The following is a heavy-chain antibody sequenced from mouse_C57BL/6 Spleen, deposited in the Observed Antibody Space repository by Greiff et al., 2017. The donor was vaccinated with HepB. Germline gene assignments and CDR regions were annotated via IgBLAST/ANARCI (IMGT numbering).Heavy chain of an antibody. CDR2: IRSKSSNYAT. CDR1: GFTFNTYA. D-gene: IGHD1-1*01. Sequence: EVMLVESGGGLVQPKGSLKLSCAASGFTFNTYAMHWVRQAPGKGLEWVARIRSKSSNYATYYADSVKDRFTISRDDSQSMLYLQMNNLKTEDTAMYYCVRGITTVAQYYAMDYWGQGTSVTVSS. CDR3: VRGITTVAQYYAMDY. J-gene: IGHJ4*01. V-gene: IGHV10-3*01.